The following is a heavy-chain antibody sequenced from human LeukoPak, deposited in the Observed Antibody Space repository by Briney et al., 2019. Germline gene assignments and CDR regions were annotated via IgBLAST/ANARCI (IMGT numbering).Heavy chain of an antibody. CDR2: IYTTRGT. V-gene: IGHV4-61*02. Sequence: SQTLSLTCTVSGVSIAKTFYYWSWLRQPAGKGLEWIGRIYTTRGTDYNPSLKSRVTISLDTAKNQFSLKMASVSAADTAVYYCARRQEGHDYWGQGTLVTVSS. J-gene: IGHJ4*02. CDR1: GVSIAKTFYY. CDR3: ARRQEGHDY.